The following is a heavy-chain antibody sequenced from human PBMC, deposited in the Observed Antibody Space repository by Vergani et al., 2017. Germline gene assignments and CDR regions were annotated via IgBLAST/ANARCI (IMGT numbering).Heavy chain of an antibody. D-gene: IGHD1-26*01. J-gene: IGHJ4*02. CDR3: ARDRDSGSYYKGFYFDY. CDR2: IYYSGST. V-gene: IGHV4-59*11. CDR1: GGSISSHY. Sequence: QVQLQESGPGLVKPSETLSLTCTVSGGSISSHYWSWIRQPPGKGLEWIGYIYYSGSTYYNPSLKSRGTISVDTSKNQLSLKLSSVTAADTAVYYCARDRDSGSYYKGFYFDYWGQGTLVTVSS.